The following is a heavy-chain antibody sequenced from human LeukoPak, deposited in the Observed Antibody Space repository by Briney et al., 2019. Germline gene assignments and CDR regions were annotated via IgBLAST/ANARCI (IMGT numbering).Heavy chain of an antibody. D-gene: IGHD6-13*01. CDR1: GGSISSSSYY. V-gene: IGHV4-30-2*01. CDR2: IYHSGST. J-gene: IGHJ5*02. Sequence: SETLSLTCTVSGGSISSSSYYWSWVRQPPGKGLEWIGHIYHSGSTYYNPSLKSRVTISVDRSKNQFSLKLSSVTAADTAVYYCARVTAAAASGWFDPWGQGTLVTVSS. CDR3: ARVTAAAASGWFDP.